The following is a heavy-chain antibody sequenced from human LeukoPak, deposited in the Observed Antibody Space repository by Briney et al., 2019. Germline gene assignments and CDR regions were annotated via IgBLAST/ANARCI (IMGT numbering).Heavy chain of an antibody. CDR2: INPNSGGT. J-gene: IGHJ4*02. CDR1: GYTFTGYY. Sequence: ASVKVSCKASGYTFTGYYMHWVRQAPGQGLEWMGWINPNSGGTNYAQKFQGRVTMTRDTSISTAYMELSRLRSDDTAVYYCASSNVLLWFGEFTANDYWGQGTLVTVSS. CDR3: ASSNVLLWFGEFTANDY. D-gene: IGHD3-10*01. V-gene: IGHV1-2*02.